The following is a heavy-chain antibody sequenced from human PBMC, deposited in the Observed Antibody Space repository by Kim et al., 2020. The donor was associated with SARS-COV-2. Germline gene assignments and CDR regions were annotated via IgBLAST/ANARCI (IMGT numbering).Heavy chain of an antibody. CDR3: AKDYTGGGWGHLDY. Sequence: SLRLSCAASGFTFSSYAMHWVRQAPGKGLEWVAVIWYDGSNKYYADSVKGRFTISRDNSKNTLYLQMNSLRAEDTAVYYCAKDYTGGGWGHLDYWGQGTLVTVSS. D-gene: IGHD6-19*01. J-gene: IGHJ4*02. CDR1: GFTFSSYA. V-gene: IGHV3-33*06. CDR2: IWYDGSNK.